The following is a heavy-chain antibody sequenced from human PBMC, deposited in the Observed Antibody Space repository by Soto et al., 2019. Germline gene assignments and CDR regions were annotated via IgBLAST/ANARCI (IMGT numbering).Heavy chain of an antibody. CDR3: AKDLNYGSGSSYDY. CDR1: GFTFDDYA. D-gene: IGHD3-10*01. Sequence: GGSLRLSCAASGFTFDDYAMHWVRQAPGKGLERVLGIIWNSCSIGYADSVKGRFTISRDSAKNSLYLQMNSLRAEDTSLYYCAKDLNYGSGSSYDYWGQGTLVTVSS. CDR2: IIWNSCSI. J-gene: IGHJ4*02. V-gene: IGHV3-9*01.